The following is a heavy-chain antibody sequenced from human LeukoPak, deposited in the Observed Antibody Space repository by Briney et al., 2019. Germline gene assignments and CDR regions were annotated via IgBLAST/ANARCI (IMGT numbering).Heavy chain of an antibody. CDR2: ISGSGGST. CDR3: AKDLRIAAAGFDY. CDR1: GFTFSSYA. D-gene: IGHD6-13*01. Sequence: GGSLRLSCAASGFTFSSYARSWVRQAPGKGLEWVWAISGSGGSTYYADSVKVPLTTSRDQSKQTLYLQINGLRAEDTAVYYCAKDLRIAAAGFDYWGQGTLVTVSS. V-gene: IGHV3-23*01. J-gene: IGHJ4*02.